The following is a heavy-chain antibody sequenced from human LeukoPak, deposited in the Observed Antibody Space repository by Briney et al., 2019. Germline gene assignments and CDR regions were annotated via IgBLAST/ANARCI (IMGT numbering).Heavy chain of an antibody. J-gene: IGHJ5*02. CDR2: MKPNSGNT. D-gene: IGHD3-3*01. Sequence: ASVKVSCKASGYTFTSYDINWVRQATGQGLEWMGWMKPNSGNTGYAQKFQGRVTMTRNTSISTAYMELSSLRSEDTAVYYFARGKTTIFGVVIYTWFDPWGQGTLVTVSS. CDR3: ARGKTTIFGVVIYTWFDP. CDR1: GYTFTSYD. V-gene: IGHV1-8*01.